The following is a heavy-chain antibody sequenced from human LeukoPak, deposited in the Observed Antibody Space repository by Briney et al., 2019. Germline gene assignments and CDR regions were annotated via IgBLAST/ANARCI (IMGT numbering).Heavy chain of an antibody. D-gene: IGHD3-9*01. J-gene: IGHJ6*04. CDR3: AKSDDTLTGYPYGMDV. CDR1: GFTFNSYA. CDR2: ISGSGGNT. Sequence: GGSLRLSCAASGFTFNSYAMSWVRQAPGKGLEWVSAISGSGGNTYYADSVKGRFTISRDNSKNTLYLQMNSLRAEDTAVYYCAKSDDTLTGYPYGMDVWGKGTTVTVSS. V-gene: IGHV3-23*01.